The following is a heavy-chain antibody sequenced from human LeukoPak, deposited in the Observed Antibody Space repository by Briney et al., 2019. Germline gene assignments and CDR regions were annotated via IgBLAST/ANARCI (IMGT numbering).Heavy chain of an antibody. D-gene: IGHD2-2*01. Sequence: SQTLSLTCTVSGGSISSGSYYWSWIRQPAGKGLEWIGRIYTSGSTNYNPSLKSRVTISLDRSKNQFSLNLTSITAADTAVYYCAGQNVPTPHDYWGQGTQVTVSS. CDR3: AGQNVPTPHDY. V-gene: IGHV4-61*02. CDR2: IYTSGST. CDR1: GGSISSGSYY. J-gene: IGHJ4*02.